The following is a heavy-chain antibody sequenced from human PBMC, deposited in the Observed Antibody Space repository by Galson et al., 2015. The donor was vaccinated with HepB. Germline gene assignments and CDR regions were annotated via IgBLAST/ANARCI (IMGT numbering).Heavy chain of an antibody. CDR1: TFIFSTYS. Sequence: SLRLSCAASTFIFSTYSMNWVRQAPGKGLEWVSYISSSSTTIYYADSVKGRFTISRDNAKNTLYLQMNSLRAEDTAVYYCARMYYDSSGYYSEDFDYWGQGTLVTVSS. D-gene: IGHD3-22*01. V-gene: IGHV3-48*04. CDR2: ISSSSTTI. CDR3: ARMYYDSSGYYSEDFDY. J-gene: IGHJ4*02.